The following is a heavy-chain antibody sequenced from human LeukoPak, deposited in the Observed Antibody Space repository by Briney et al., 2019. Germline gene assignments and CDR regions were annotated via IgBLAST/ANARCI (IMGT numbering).Heavy chain of an antibody. CDR3: ARGVGATGYFDY. V-gene: IGHV3-30*04. J-gene: IGHJ4*02. CDR1: GFTFSSYA. Sequence: GRSLRLSCAASGFTFSSYAMHWVRQAPGKGLEWVAVIWYDGSNKYYADSVKGRFTISRDNSKNTLYLQMNSLRAEDTAVYYCARGVGATGYFDYWGQGTLVTVSS. D-gene: IGHD1-26*01. CDR2: IWYDGSNK.